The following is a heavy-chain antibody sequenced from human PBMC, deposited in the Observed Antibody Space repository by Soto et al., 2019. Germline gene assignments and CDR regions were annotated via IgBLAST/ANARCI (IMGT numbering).Heavy chain of an antibody. CDR1: GFTFSSYD. V-gene: IGHV3-13*01. CDR2: IGTAGDT. J-gene: IGHJ4*02. CDR3: ARGGSSSPREGVHYFDS. Sequence: EVQLVESGGGLVQPGGSLRLSCAASGFTFSSYDMHWVRQATGKGLEWVSAIGTAGDTYYPGSVKGRFTISRENAKNSLYLQMNSLRAGDTAVYYCARGGSSSPREGVHYFDSGGQGTLVTVSS. D-gene: IGHD6-13*01.